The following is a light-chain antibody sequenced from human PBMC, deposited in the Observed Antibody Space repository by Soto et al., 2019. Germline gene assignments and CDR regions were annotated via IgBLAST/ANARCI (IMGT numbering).Light chain of an antibody. CDR2: GTS. CDR3: HQFGDSPQT. CDR1: QSLSVSY. Sequence: ELVLTQSPGTLSLSPGDRATLSCRASQSLSVSYIAWYQQRPGQAPRLLIYGTSTRATGIPDRFSGSGSGTDFTLAISRLEPEDFAVYYCHQFGDSPQTVGQGTTVEI. J-gene: IGKJ1*01. V-gene: IGKV3-20*01.